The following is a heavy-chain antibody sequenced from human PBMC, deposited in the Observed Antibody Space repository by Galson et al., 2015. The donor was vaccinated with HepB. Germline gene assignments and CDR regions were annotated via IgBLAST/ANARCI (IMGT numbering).Heavy chain of an antibody. CDR3: TTAFPPPFSPYIVGATTTDY. Sequence: SLRLSCAASGFTFSNAWMSWVRQAPGKGLEWVGRIKSKTDGGTTDYAAPVKGRFTISRDDSKNTLYLQMNSLKTEDTAVYYCTTAFPPPFSPYIVGATTTDYWGQGTLVTVSS. D-gene: IGHD1-26*01. CDR1: GFTFSNAW. CDR2: IKSKTDGGTT. J-gene: IGHJ4*02. V-gene: IGHV3-15*01.